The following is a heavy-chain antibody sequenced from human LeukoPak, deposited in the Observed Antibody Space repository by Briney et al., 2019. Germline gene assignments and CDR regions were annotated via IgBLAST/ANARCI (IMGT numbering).Heavy chain of an antibody. V-gene: IGHV1-8*01. D-gene: IGHD3-3*01. CDR2: MNPNSGNT. CDR3: ARILRFFRTLDV. Sequence: ASVKVSCKASGYTFTSYDINWVRQATGQGLEWMGWMNPNSGNTGYAQKFQGRVTMTRNTSISTANMELSSLRSEDTAVYYCARILRFFRTLDVWGKGTTVTVSS. CDR1: GYTFTSYD. J-gene: IGHJ6*04.